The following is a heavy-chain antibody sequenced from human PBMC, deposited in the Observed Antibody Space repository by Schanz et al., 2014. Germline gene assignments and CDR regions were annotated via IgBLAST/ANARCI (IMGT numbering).Heavy chain of an antibody. J-gene: IGHJ3*02. CDR1: GYTFTSYY. V-gene: IGHV1-46*03. CDR3: ARGPSTGAFDI. CDR2: INPSGGST. Sequence: QVQLVQSGAEVKKPGASVKVSCKASGYTFTSYYMHWVRQAPGQGLEWMGIINPSGGSTSYAQKFQGRGTMTRDTSTSTVYMELSSLRSEDTAVYFCARGPSTGAFDIWGQGTMVTVSS.